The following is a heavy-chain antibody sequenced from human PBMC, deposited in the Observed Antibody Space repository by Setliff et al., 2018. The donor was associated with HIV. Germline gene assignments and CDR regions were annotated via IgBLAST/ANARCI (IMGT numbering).Heavy chain of an antibody. J-gene: IGHJ6*02. Sequence: GGSLRLSCAASGFTFNTYGMNWVRQAPGKGLEWVSSITRSGSHRFSAGSVKGRFTISRDNPKNSLFLQMSSLRVEDTAVYYCARGSLRGVLALGMDVWGQGTTVTVSS. CDR3: ARGSLRGVLALGMDV. CDR2: ITRSGSHR. V-gene: IGHV3-21*01. D-gene: IGHD3-10*01. CDR1: GFTFNTYG.